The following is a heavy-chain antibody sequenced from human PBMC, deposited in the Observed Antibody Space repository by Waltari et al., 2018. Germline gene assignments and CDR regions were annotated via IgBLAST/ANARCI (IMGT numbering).Heavy chain of an antibody. Sequence: QMQLVQSGPEVKKPGTSVKVSCKASGFTFTSSAVQWVRQARGQRLEWIGWIVVGSGNTNYAQKFQERVTITRDMSTSTAYMELSSLRSEDTAVYYCAKDAKDAGKCYSTSCFLDFWGQGTLVTVSS. J-gene: IGHJ4*02. D-gene: IGHD2-2*01. CDR3: AKDAKDAGKCYSTSCFLDF. CDR2: IVVGSGNT. CDR1: GFTFTSSA. V-gene: IGHV1-58*01.